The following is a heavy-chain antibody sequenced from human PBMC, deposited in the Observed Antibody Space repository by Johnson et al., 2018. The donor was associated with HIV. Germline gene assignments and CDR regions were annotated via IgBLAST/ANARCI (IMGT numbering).Heavy chain of an antibody. Sequence: VQLVESGGGVVRPGGSLRLSCAASGFTFDDYGMTWVRQAPGKGLEWVSGIGTAGETYYPGSVKGRFTISRENAKNSLYLQMNSLRAEDTAVYYCARDLAGHNAFDIWGQGTMVTVSS. CDR1: GFTFDDYG. J-gene: IGHJ3*02. CDR2: IGTAGET. CDR3: ARDLAGHNAFDI. D-gene: IGHD6-19*01. V-gene: IGHV3-13*01.